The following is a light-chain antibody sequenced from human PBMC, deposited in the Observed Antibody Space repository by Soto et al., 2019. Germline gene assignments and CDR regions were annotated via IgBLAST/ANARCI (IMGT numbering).Light chain of an antibody. V-gene: IGLV2-8*01. Sequence: QSALTQPASLSGSPGQSITISCTGTSSDIGAYDYVSWFQQHPGKAPKLMIYEVSKRPSGVPDRFSGSKSGNTASLTVSGLQAEDEADYYCSSYAGSNNLVFGTGTKLTVL. CDR1: SSDIGAYDY. J-gene: IGLJ1*01. CDR2: EVS. CDR3: SSYAGSNNLV.